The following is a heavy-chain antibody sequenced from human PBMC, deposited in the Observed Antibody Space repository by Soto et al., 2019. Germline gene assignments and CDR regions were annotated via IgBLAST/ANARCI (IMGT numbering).Heavy chain of an antibody. Sequence: QVQLVQSGAEVKKPGSSVKVSCEASGGRFTSYIFTWVRQAPGQGLEWMGRSIPIQGKADYALKFQDRVTMTADKSTNTAYMELRSLRPDDTAVYYCATSLVFVDHAYMDVWGKGTTVIVSS. CDR1: GGRFTSYI. V-gene: IGHV1-69*02. CDR2: SIPIQGKA. J-gene: IGHJ6*03. CDR3: ATSLVFVDHAYMDV. D-gene: IGHD2-21*01.